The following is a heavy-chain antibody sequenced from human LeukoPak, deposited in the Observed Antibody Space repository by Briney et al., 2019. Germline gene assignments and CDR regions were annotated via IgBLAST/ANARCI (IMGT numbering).Heavy chain of an antibody. CDR1: GGSFSGYY. D-gene: IGHD4-11*01. CDR3: ARGTRTVTRKYFDY. CDR2: INHSGST. V-gene: IGHV4-34*01. Sequence: SETLSLTCAVYGGSFSGYYWSWIRQPPGKGLEWIGEINHSGSTNYNPSLKSRVTISVDTSKNQFSLKLSSVTAADTAVYYCARGTRTVTRKYFDYWGQGTLVTVSS. J-gene: IGHJ4*02.